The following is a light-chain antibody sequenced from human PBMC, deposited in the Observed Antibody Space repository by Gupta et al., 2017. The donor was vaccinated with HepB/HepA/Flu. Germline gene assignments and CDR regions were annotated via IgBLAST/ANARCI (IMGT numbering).Light chain of an antibody. CDR3: QHHSYWPPLT. CDR2: DAS. Sequence: VVLTQSPATLSLSPGERATLSCRASQSVSTYLAWYLQKPGQAPRLLIYDASNRDTGIAARFSGSGCGKDLTLTISIREQEDFAGYYSQHHSYWPPLTFGQGTQLEIK. J-gene: IGKJ5*01. V-gene: IGKV3-11*01. CDR1: QSVSTY.